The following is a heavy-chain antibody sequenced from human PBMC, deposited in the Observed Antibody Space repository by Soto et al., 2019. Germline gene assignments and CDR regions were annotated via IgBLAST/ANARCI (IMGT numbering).Heavy chain of an antibody. CDR3: AADQSVTMVRGVIINLYGMDV. V-gene: IGHV1-58*01. D-gene: IGHD3-10*01. CDR1: GFTFTSSA. J-gene: IGHJ6*02. Sequence: SVKVSCKASGFTFTSSAVQWVRQARGQRLEWIGWIVVGSGNTNYAQKFQERVTITRDMSTSTAYVELSSLRSEDTAVYYCAADQSVTMVRGVIINLYGMDVWG. CDR2: IVVGSGNT.